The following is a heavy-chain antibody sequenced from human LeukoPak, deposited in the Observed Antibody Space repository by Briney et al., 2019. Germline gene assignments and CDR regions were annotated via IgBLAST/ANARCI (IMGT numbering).Heavy chain of an antibody. V-gene: IGHV3-74*01. CDR2: IKSDGSSI. Sequence: RGSLRLSCTASGFTFSSHWMHWVRHVPGKGLVWVSRIKSDGSSISYADSVKGRFTISRDNAKNTLYLQINSLRAEDTAMYYCARGADTGYSSDSWGQGTLVTVSS. D-gene: IGHD6-19*01. J-gene: IGHJ5*02. CDR1: GFTFSSHW. CDR3: ARGADTGYSSDS.